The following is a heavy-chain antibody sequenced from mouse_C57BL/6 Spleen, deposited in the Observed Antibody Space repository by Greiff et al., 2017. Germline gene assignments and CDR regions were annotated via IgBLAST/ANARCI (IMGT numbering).Heavy chain of an antibody. Sequence: VKLQESGAELVKPGASVKLSCKASGYTFTEYTIHWVKQRSGQGLEWIGWFYPGSGSIKYNEKFKDKATLTADKSSSTVYMELSRLTSEDSAVYFCARHEDPGSRRGYAMDYWGQGTSVTVSS. V-gene: IGHV1-62-2*01. CDR1: GYTFTEYT. CDR2: FYPGSGSI. J-gene: IGHJ4*01. D-gene: IGHD1-1*01. CDR3: ARHEDPGSRRGYAMDY.